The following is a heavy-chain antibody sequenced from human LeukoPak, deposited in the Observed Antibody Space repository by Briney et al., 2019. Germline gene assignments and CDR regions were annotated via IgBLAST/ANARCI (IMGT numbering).Heavy chain of an antibody. CDR3: AKCSETGTTRWFDP. D-gene: IGHD1-7*01. CDR2: IIPIFGTA. CDR1: GGTFSSYA. J-gene: IGHJ5*02. V-gene: IGHV1-69*05. Sequence: SVKVSCKASGGTFSSYAISWVRQAPGQGLEWMGRIIPIFGTANYAQKFQGRVTITTDESTSTAYMELSSLRSDDTAVYYCAKCSETGTTRWFDPWGQGTLVTVSS.